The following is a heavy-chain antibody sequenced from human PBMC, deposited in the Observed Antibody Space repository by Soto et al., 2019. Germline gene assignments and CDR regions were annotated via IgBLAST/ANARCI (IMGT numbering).Heavy chain of an antibody. Sequence: SENLSLTCTVSGASISSGGYYCTWIRQHPVKGLEWIGYVYYSGSTYHSPSLKSRLVLSVDTSKNQFSLELDFMTAADTAVYYCARGPSPFWSSYRFAYFDSWGHGSPVTVSS. CDR3: ARGPSPFWSSYRFAYFDS. D-gene: IGHD3-3*01. CDR1: GASISSGGYY. CDR2: VYYSGST. J-gene: IGHJ4*01. V-gene: IGHV4-31*03.